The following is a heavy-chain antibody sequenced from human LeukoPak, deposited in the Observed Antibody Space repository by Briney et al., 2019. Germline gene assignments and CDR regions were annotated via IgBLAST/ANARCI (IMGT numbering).Heavy chain of an antibody. Sequence: ASVKVSCKASGYTFTSHFMHWVRQAPGQGLEWMGLINPRGGSTSYTQKFQGRVTMTRDTSTSTVYVELSSLRSEDTAVYYCARVKSYYYDTSDKDAFDIWGQGTMVTVSS. CDR1: GYTFTSHF. J-gene: IGHJ3*02. D-gene: IGHD3-22*01. CDR3: ARVKSYYYDTSDKDAFDI. V-gene: IGHV1-46*01. CDR2: INPRGGST.